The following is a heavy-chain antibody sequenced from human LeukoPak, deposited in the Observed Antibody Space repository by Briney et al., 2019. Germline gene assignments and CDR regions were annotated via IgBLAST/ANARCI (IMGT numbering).Heavy chain of an antibody. D-gene: IGHD6-19*01. CDR3: ATSPGTRIAVAGNLDH. CDR1: GFTFSNYN. CDR2: ISSSSGYI. V-gene: IGHV3-21*01. J-gene: IGHJ4*02. Sequence: PGGSLRLSCASSGFTFSNYNMNWVRQAPGKGLEWVSFISSSSGYIYYADSVKGRFTISRDNAKNSLYLQMNSLGAEDTAVYYCATSPGTRIAVAGNLDHWGQGTPVTVSS.